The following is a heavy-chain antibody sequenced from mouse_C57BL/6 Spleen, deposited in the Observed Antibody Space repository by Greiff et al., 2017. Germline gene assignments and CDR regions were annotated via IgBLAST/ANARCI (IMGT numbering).Heavy chain of an antibody. CDR1: GFTFSSYA. J-gene: IGHJ3*01. V-gene: IGHV5S21*01. CDR3: TRREDYPAWFAY. Sequence: EVMLVESGEGLVKPGGSLKLSCAASGFTFSSYAMSWVRQTPEKRLEWVAYISSGGDYIYYADTVKGRFTISRDNARNPLYLQMSSLKSEDTAMYYCTRREDYPAWFAYWGQGTLVTVSA. D-gene: IGHD5-5*01. CDR2: ISSGGDYI.